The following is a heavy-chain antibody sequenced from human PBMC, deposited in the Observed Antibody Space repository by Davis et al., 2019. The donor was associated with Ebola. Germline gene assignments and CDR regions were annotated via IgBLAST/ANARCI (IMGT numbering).Heavy chain of an antibody. CDR1: GGSVTSGSYY. J-gene: IGHJ6*02. CDR2: VYYNGRT. CDR3: ARDFSPHFCVSSSCPYHYGLDV. Sequence: PSETLSLTCSVSGGSVTSGSYYWTWIRQPPGKGLEWIGNVYYNGRTAYNPSLKSRATISVDKPKNQFSLDLLSVTAADTAVYFCARDFSPHFCVSSSCPYHYGLDVWGQGTTVSVS. V-gene: IGHV4-61*01. D-gene: IGHD6-13*01.